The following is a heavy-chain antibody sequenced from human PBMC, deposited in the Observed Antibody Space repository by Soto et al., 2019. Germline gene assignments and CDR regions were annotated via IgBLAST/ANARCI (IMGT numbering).Heavy chain of an antibody. CDR3: VRGWGWLHLDY. D-gene: IGHD2-21*01. CDR2: INPYNGNT. Sequence: QVQLVQSGAEVKKPGASVKVSCKDSGYSFTTYVIGWVRQAPGQGLEWVGLINPYNGNTNYAQKLQDRVTMTTDTSSSTAYLELRSLRSDDTAVYYCVRGWGWLHLDYWGQGTLVTASS. J-gene: IGHJ4*02. CDR1: GYSFTTYV. V-gene: IGHV1-18*01.